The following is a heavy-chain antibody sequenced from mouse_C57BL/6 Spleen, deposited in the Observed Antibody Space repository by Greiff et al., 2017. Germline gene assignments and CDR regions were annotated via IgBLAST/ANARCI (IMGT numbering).Heavy chain of an antibody. D-gene: IGHD2-3*01. J-gene: IGHJ4*01. CDR1: GFSLSTSGMG. Sequence: QVTLKESGPGILQSSQTLSLTCSFSGFSLSTSGMGVSWIRQPSGKGLEWLAHIYWDDDKRYNPSLKSRLTISKDTSRNQVFLKITSVDTADTATYYCARREGYDGYYYAMDYWGQGTSVTVSS. V-gene: IGHV8-12*01. CDR3: ARREGYDGYYYAMDY. CDR2: IYWDDDK.